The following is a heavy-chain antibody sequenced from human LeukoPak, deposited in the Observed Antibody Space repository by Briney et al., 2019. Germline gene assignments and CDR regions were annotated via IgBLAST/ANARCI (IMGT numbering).Heavy chain of an antibody. CDR2: IRYDVSNK. V-gene: IGHV3-30*02. Sequence: PGGSLRLSCAASGFTFSSYGMHWVRQAPGKGLEWVAFIRYDVSNKYYADSVKGRFTISRDNSKNTLYLQMNSLRAEDTAVYYCAKDQGSSWYLGYFDYWGQGTLVTVSS. CDR1: GFTFSSYG. J-gene: IGHJ4*02. D-gene: IGHD6-13*01. CDR3: AKDQGSSWYLGYFDY.